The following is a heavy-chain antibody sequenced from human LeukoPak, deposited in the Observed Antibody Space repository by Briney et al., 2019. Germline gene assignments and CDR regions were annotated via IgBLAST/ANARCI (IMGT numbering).Heavy chain of an antibody. Sequence: SETLSLTCTVSGYSISSDYYWGWIRQPPGKGLEWIGSIYHSGSTYYNPSLKSRVTISVDTSKNQFSLKLSSVTAADTAVYYCASLKLRLWPDYWGQGTLVTVSS. CDR1: GYSISSDYY. J-gene: IGHJ4*02. V-gene: IGHV4-38-2*02. CDR2: IYHSGST. CDR3: ASLKLRLWPDY. D-gene: IGHD3-16*01.